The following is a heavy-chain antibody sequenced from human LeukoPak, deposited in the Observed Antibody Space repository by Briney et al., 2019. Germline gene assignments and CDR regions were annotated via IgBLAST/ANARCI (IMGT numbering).Heavy chain of an antibody. CDR3: ARGYYAAFDI. V-gene: IGHV4-4*07. J-gene: IGHJ3*02. D-gene: IGHD3-10*01. CDR1: GGSISSYY. Sequence: SETLSLTCTVSGGSISSYYWSWIRQPAGKGLEWIGRIYSSGSINYSPSLKSRVTMSVDTSKNQFSLNLKLSSVTAADTAVYYCARGYYAAFDIWGQGTMVTVSS. CDR2: IYSSGSI.